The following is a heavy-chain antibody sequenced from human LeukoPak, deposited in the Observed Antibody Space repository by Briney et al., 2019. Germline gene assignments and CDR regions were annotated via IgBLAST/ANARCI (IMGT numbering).Heavy chain of an antibody. CDR1: GGSISSGGYY. V-gene: IGHV4-31*03. J-gene: IGHJ4*02. D-gene: IGHD2-2*01. CDR2: IYYSGST. CDR3: ASATRHCSSTSCYQVYFDY. Sequence: SETLSLTCTVSGGSISSGGYYWSWIRQHPGKGLEWIGYIYYSGSTYYNPSLKSRVTISVDTSKNQFSLKLSSVTAADTAVYYCASATRHCSSTSCYQVYFDYWGQGTLVTVSP.